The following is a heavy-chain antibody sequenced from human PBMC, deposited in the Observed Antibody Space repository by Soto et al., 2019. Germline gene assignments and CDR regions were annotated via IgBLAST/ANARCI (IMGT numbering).Heavy chain of an antibody. V-gene: IGHV3-23*01. CDR2: ISSSGSSK. CDR3: AKDRDVGYSEFWSGSPFDH. Sequence: VGSLRLSCVASGFTISNYVMRWVRQAPGKGLEWVSSISSSGSSKYHADSVMGRFTISRDNSKNTIYLQMNSLRAEDTAVYYCAKDRDVGYSEFWSGSPFDHWGQGALVTVSS. CDR1: GFTISNYV. D-gene: IGHD3-3*01. J-gene: IGHJ4*02.